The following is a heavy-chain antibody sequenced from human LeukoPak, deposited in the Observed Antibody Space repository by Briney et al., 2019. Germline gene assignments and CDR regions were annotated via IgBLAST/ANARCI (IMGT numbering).Heavy chain of an antibody. V-gene: IGHV3-66*01. D-gene: IGHD6-19*01. Sequence: GGSLRLSCAASGFTVSSNYMSWVRQAPGKGRKWVSVIYSGGSTYYADSVKGRFTISRDNSKNTLYLQMNNLRAEDTAVYYCARRTPYSSGPFDYWGQGTLVTVSS. CDR2: IYSGGST. J-gene: IGHJ4*02. CDR1: GFTVSSNY. CDR3: ARRTPYSSGPFDY.